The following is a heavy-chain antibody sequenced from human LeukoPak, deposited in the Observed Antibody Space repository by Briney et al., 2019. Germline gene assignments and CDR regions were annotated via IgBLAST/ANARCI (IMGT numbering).Heavy chain of an antibody. V-gene: IGHV3-48*01. J-gene: IGHJ4*02. CDR3: ARDLVRGSPSLRDY. Sequence: GGSLRLSCAASGFTFSSYSMNWVRQAPGKGLEWVSYISSSSSTIYYADSVKGRFTISRDNAKNSLYLQMNSLRAEDTAVYYCARDLVRGSPSLRDYWGQGTLVTVSS. D-gene: IGHD1-26*01. CDR1: GFTFSSYS. CDR2: ISSSSSTI.